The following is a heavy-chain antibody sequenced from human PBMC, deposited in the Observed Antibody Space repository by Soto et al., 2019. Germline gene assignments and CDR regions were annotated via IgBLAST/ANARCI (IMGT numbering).Heavy chain of an antibody. J-gene: IGHJ4*02. D-gene: IGHD2-2*01. V-gene: IGHV3-23*01. CDR1: GFPFTSYA. CDR2: ISGSGGST. CDR3: AKDRYCSSYTCHQAFDY. Sequence: GGSLRLSCAASGFPFTSYAMIWVRQAPGKGLEWVSLISGSGGSTKYADSVKGRFAISRDSSKNTLYLQMNSLRAEDTAIYYCAKDRYCSSYTCHQAFDYWGQGTLVTVSS.